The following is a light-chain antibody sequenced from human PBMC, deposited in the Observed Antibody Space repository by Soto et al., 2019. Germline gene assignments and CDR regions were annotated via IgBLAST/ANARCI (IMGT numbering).Light chain of an antibody. CDR3: PAWGSSTGV. V-gene: IGLV3-1*01. CDR2: QDS. J-gene: IGLJ2*01. CDR1: KLGDKY. Sequence: SYELTQPPSVSVSPGQTASITCSGDKLGDKYACWYQQKPGQSPVLVIYQDSKRPSGIPERFSGSSSGNTATLTISGTQAMDEADYYCPAWGSSTGVFGGGTKLTVL.